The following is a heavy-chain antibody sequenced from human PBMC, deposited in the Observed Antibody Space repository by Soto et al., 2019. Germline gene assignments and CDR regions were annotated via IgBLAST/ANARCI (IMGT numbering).Heavy chain of an antibody. Sequence: SETLSLTCSVSGGSISSGDYYWTWIRQPPGKGLEWIGYISYSGSTFYNPSLRRRVTISLDSTKNQFSLKLSSVTAADTAVYYCARGQAAAPAMDVWGQGTTVTVSS. D-gene: IGHD6-13*01. CDR3: ARGQAAAPAMDV. CDR1: GGSISSGDYY. CDR2: ISYSGST. J-gene: IGHJ6*02. V-gene: IGHV4-30-4*01.